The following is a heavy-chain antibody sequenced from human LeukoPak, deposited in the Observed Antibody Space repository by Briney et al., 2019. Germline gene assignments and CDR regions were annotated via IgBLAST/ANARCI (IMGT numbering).Heavy chain of an antibody. Sequence: GGSLRLSCAASGFTFWMSWVRQAPGKGLEWVAHIQHDGTLKYYVDSVKGRFTISRDNAKNSLYLQMNSLRAEDTAVYYCARALYSSGWYGDDAFDIWGQGTMVTVSS. J-gene: IGHJ3*02. D-gene: IGHD6-19*01. CDR1: GFTFW. CDR2: IQHDGTLK. V-gene: IGHV3-7*03. CDR3: ARALYSSGWYGDDAFDI.